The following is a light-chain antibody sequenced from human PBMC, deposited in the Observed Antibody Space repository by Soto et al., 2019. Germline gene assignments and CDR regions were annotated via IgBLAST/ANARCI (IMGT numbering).Light chain of an antibody. Sequence: DIQMTQSPSSLSAYEGDRVTITCQASHDVSRNLNWFQQNPGEAPQLLIYDASNLERVVPSRFSGNASGTVFTQTIGCVQAEDVARCYCQSYNSMLSFGGGTEGEIQ. V-gene: IGKV1-33*01. CDR3: QSYNSMLS. J-gene: IGKJ4*01. CDR2: DAS. CDR1: HDVSRN.